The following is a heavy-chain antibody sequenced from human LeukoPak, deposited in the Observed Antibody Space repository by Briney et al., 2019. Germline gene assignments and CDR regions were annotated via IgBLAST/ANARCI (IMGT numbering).Heavy chain of an antibody. V-gene: IGHV3-74*01. CDR1: GFTFRHYW. J-gene: IGHJ4*02. D-gene: IGHD2-8*01. CDR2: INTDGSDT. CDR3: ARDRSVTNGGFDY. Sequence: GGSLRLSCAASGFTFRHYWMHWVRQAPGKGLVWVSRINTDGSDTVYADSVKGRFTISRDNAKNTLYLQMNSLRAEDTAVYYCARDRSVTNGGFDYWGQGTLVTVSS.